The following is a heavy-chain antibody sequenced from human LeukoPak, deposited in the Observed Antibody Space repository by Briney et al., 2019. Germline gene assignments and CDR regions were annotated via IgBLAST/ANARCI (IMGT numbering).Heavy chain of an antibody. CDR3: ARDPRGAVAAFDY. CDR1: GGSISSSNW. J-gene: IGHJ4*02. Sequence: SETLSLTCAVSGGSISSSNWWSWVRQPPGKGLEWIGEIYHSGSTNYNPSLKSRVTISVDKSKNQFSLKLSSVTAADTAVYYCARDPRGAVAAFDYWGQGTLVTVSS. CDR2: IYHSGST. D-gene: IGHD6-19*01. V-gene: IGHV4-4*02.